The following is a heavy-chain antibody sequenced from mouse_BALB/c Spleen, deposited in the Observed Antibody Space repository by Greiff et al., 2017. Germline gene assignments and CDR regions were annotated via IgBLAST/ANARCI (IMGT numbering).Heavy chain of an antibody. V-gene: IGHV14-4*02. Sequence: VQLKESGTVLARPGASVKMSCKASGYSFTSYYMHWVKQRPEQGLEWIGWIDPENGDTEHAPKFQGKATMTADTSSNTAYLQLSSLTSEETAVYYCNAGGYDDMDYWGQGTSVTVSS. CDR2: IDPENGDT. CDR3: NAGGYDDMDY. CDR1: GYSFTSYY. J-gene: IGHJ4*01.